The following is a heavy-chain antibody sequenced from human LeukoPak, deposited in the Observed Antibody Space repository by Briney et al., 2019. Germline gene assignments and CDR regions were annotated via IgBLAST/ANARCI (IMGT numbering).Heavy chain of an antibody. V-gene: IGHV3-7*03. CDR3: TRDSPFGGY. J-gene: IGHJ4*02. D-gene: IGHD3-10*01. CDR1: GGSFSGYY. Sequence: PSETLSLTCGVYGGSFSGYYWSWIRQPPGKGLEWVANIKQDGSEKNYLDSLKGRFTISRDNAKNSLYLQMNSLRAEDTAVYYCTRDSPFGGYWGQGTLVTVSS. CDR2: IKQDGSEK.